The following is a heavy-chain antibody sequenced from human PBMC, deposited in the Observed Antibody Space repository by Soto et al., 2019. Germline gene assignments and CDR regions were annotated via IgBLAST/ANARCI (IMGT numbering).Heavy chain of an antibody. D-gene: IGHD2-2*01. Sequence: QVQLQQWGAGLLKPSETLSLTCAVYGGSFSGYYWSWIRQPPGKGLEWIGDINHSGSTNYNPSLKSRVTISVDTSKNQFSLKLSSVTAADTAVYYCARGGVPAAYMYYYYGMDVWGQGTTVTVSS. CDR1: GGSFSGYY. J-gene: IGHJ6*02. CDR3: ARGGVPAAYMYYYYGMDV. V-gene: IGHV4-34*01. CDR2: INHSGST.